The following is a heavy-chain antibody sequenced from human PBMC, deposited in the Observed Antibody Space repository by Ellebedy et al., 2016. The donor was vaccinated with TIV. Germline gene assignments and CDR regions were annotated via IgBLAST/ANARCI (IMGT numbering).Heavy chain of an antibody. CDR2: IYYSGST. D-gene: IGHD3-22*01. Sequence: SETLSLXXTVSGGSISSYYWSWIRQPPGKGLEWIGYIYYSGSTNYNPSLKSRVTISVDTSKNQFSLKLSSVTAADTAVYYCARHIYDSSGSPFDYWGQGTLVTVSS. V-gene: IGHV4-59*08. CDR3: ARHIYDSSGSPFDY. CDR1: GGSISSYY. J-gene: IGHJ4*02.